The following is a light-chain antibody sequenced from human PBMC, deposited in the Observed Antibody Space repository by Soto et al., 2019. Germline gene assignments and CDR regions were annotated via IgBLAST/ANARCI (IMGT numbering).Light chain of an antibody. CDR1: NNDVGSYKL. J-gene: IGLJ2*01. Sequence: QLVLTQPASVSGYPGQSITISCTGTNNDVGSYKLVSWYQQYPGEAPKLMIFEDSLRPSGVSSRFSGSKSGNTASLTISGLQAEDEAHYHCCSYAGDRTLIFGGGTKLTVL. CDR3: CSYAGDRTLI. V-gene: IGLV2-23*01. CDR2: EDS.